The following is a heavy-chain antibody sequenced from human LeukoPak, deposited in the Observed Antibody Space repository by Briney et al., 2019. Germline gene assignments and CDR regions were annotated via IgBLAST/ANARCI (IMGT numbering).Heavy chain of an antibody. D-gene: IGHD5-18*01. Sequence: PSETLSLTCTVSGGSISSYYWSWIRQPRGKGLEWIGYIYYSGSTNYNPSLKSRVTISVDTSKNQFSLKLSSVTAADTAVYYCPRGGGYSYERMNDYWGQGTLVTVSS. V-gene: IGHV4-59*01. CDR1: GGSISSYY. J-gene: IGHJ4*02. CDR2: IYYSGST. CDR3: PRGGGYSYERMNDY.